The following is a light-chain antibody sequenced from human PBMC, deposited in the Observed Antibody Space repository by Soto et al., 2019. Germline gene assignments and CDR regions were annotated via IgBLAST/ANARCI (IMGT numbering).Light chain of an antibody. CDR1: QSVSSSY. Sequence: ELVLTQSPGTLPLSPRERATLSCRASQSVSSSYLAWYQQKPGQAPRLLIYGASSRATGIPDRFSGSGSGTDFTLTISRLEPEHFAVYYCQQYGSAPPDTFGHGTRLQ. CDR3: QQYGSAPPDT. V-gene: IGKV3-20*01. CDR2: GAS. J-gene: IGKJ5*01.